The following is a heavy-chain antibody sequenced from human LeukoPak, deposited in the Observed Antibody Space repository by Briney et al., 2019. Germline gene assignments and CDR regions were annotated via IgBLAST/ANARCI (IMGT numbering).Heavy chain of an antibody. J-gene: IGHJ4*02. CDR1: GGSISSYY. CDR2: IYTSGST. CDR3: ARGPDSSSWSRGFDY. Sequence: PSETLSLTCTVSGGSISSYYWSWIRQPAGKGLEWTGHIYTSGSTSYNPSLKSRVTMSLDTSKNHFSLKLSSVTAADTAVYYCARGPDSSSWSRGFDYWGQGTLVTVSS. D-gene: IGHD6-13*01. V-gene: IGHV4-4*07.